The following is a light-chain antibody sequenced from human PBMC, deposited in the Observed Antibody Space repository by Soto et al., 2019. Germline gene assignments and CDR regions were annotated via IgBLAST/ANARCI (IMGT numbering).Light chain of an antibody. CDR2: LAS. J-gene: IGKJ4*01. CDR3: QQSFSNMVT. Sequence: IQVTQSPSSLSASVGDRVTITCRASQTINTYLNWYRQKSGKAPELLIFLASTLQTGVPSRFSGSGSGTNFSLAISGLQPDDFATYYVQQSFSNMVTFGGGTKVQI. V-gene: IGKV1-39*01. CDR1: QTINTY.